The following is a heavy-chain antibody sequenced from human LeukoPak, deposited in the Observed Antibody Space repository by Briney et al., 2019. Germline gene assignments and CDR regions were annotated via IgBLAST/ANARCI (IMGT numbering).Heavy chain of an antibody. CDR1: GFKFRTYW. V-gene: IGHV3-7*01. CDR3: ARDRTVRYYDILTGYYDY. CDR2: MNQDGTEK. J-gene: IGHJ4*02. Sequence: QPGGSLRLSCAASGFKFRTYWLSWVRQAPGKGLERVATMNQDGTEKYYVDSVRGRFTISRDNAKNSLYLQMNSLRAEDTAVYYCARDRTVRYYDILTGYYDYWGQGTLVTVSS. D-gene: IGHD3-9*01.